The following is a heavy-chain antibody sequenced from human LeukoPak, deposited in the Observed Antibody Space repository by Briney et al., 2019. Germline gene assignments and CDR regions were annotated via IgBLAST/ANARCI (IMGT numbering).Heavy chain of an antibody. CDR1: GYTFTTSG. D-gene: IGHD3-9*01. CDR3: ARTGDWLSKSRHFGC. V-gene: IGHV1-18*01. J-gene: IGHJ4*02. CDR2: ISAYDGNT. Sequence: ALGRVSCKAAGYTFTTSGIIGVPQAPGHGLEWRGWISAYDGNTDYAHKLHGRFTMTTATSTSPANLGLRSWRAEDTAAHYCARTGDWLSKSRHFGCRGTVIMVTV.